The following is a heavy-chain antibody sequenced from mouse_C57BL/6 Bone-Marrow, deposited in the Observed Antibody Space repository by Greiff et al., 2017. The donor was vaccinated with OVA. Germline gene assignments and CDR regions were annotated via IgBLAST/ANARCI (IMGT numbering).Heavy chain of an antibody. D-gene: IGHD4-1*01. CDR3: ARCGLGRGFAY. Sequence: QVQLQQPGAELVRPGSSVKLSCKASGYTFTSYWMDWVKQRPGQGLEWIGNIYPSDSETHYNQKFKDKATLTVDKSSSTAYMQLSSLTSEDSAVYYCARCGLGRGFAYWGQGTLVTVSA. V-gene: IGHV1-61*01. CDR2: IYPSDSET. CDR1: GYTFTSYW. J-gene: IGHJ3*01.